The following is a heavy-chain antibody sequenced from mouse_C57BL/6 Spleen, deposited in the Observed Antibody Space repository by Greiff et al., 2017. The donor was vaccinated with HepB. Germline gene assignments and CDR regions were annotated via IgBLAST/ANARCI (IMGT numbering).Heavy chain of an antibody. CDR3: ARGWIGKKTGHFDY. CDR2: INPNNGGT. D-gene: IGHD4-1*01. V-gene: IGHV1-26*01. Sequence: VQLQQSGPELVKPGASVKISCKASGYTFTDYYMNWVKQSHGKSLEWIGDINPNNGGTSYNQKFKGKATLTVDKSSSTAYMELRSLTSEDSAVYYCARGWIGKKTGHFDYWGQGTTLTVSS. J-gene: IGHJ2*01. CDR1: GYTFTDYY.